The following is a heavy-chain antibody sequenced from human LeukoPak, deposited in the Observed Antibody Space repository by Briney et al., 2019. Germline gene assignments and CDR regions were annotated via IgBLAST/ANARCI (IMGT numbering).Heavy chain of an antibody. Sequence: GGSLRLSCAASGFTFSSYEMNWVRQAPGKGLEWVSYISSSGSTIYYADSVKGRFTISRDNAKNSLYLQMNSLRAEDTAVYYCTGSFGELSFFAYWGQGTLVTVSS. CDR1: GFTFSSYE. CDR3: TGSFGELSFFAY. D-gene: IGHD3-10*01. V-gene: IGHV3-48*03. J-gene: IGHJ4*02. CDR2: ISSSGSTI.